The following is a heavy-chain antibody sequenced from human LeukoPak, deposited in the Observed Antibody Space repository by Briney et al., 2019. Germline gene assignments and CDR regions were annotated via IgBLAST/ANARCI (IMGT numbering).Heavy chain of an antibody. J-gene: IGHJ4*02. CDR2: IIPIFGTA. CDR1: GGTFISYA. Sequence: ASVKVSCKASGGTFISYAISWVRQAPGQGLEWMGGIIPIFGTANYAQKFQGRVTITTDESTSTAYMELSSLRSEDTAVYYCARGGVTMVVMGYFDYWGQGTLVTVSS. CDR3: ARGGVTMVVMGYFDY. D-gene: IGHD4-23*01. V-gene: IGHV1-69*05.